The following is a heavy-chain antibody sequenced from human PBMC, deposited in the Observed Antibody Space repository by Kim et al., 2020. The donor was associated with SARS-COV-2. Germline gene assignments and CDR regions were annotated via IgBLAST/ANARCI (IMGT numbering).Heavy chain of an antibody. V-gene: IGHV4-59*01. D-gene: IGHD3-10*01. CDR1: GGSISSYY. Sequence: SETLSLTCTVSGGSISSYYWNWIRQSPGKGLEWIGYIYYSGSTNYNPSLESRVTISVDTSKNQFSLRLSSVTAADTAVYYCARDNYYGPGSYYHFDYWGHGTLVTVSS. CDR3: ARDNYYGPGSYYHFDY. J-gene: IGHJ4*01. CDR2: IYYSGST.